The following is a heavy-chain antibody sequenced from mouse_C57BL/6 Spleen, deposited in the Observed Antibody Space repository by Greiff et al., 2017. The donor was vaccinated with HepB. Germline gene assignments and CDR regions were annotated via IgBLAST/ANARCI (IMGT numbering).Heavy chain of an antibody. D-gene: IGHD1-1*01. Sequence: QVQLKQPGAELVKPGASVKLSCKASGYTFTSYWMHWVKQRPGQGLEWIGMIHPNSGSTNYNEKFKSKATLTVDKSSSTAYMQLSSLTSEDSAVYYCARTYYGSIHGGYFDYWGQGTTLTVSS. CDR3: ARTYYGSIHGGYFDY. CDR1: GYTFTSYW. V-gene: IGHV1-64*01. CDR2: IHPNSGST. J-gene: IGHJ2*01.